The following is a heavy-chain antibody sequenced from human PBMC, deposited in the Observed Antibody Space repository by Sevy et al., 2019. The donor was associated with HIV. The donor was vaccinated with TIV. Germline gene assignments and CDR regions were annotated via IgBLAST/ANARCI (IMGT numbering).Heavy chain of an antibody. J-gene: IGHJ3*02. CDR1: GFTFSSYA. Sequence: GGSLRLSCAASGFTFSSYAMHWVRQAPGKGLEWVAVISYDGSNKYYADSVKGRFTISRDNSKNTLYLQMNSLRAEDTAVYYCARDPTYTQRGQSVGATPFCSYAFDIWGQGTMVTVSS. D-gene: IGHD1-26*01. V-gene: IGHV3-30*04. CDR3: ARDPTYTQRGQSVGATPFCSYAFDI. CDR2: ISYDGSNK.